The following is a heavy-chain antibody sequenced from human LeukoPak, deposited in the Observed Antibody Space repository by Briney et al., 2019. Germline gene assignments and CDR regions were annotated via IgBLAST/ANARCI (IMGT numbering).Heavy chain of an antibody. D-gene: IGHD3-3*01. V-gene: IGHV3-21*01. J-gene: IGHJ3*02. Sequence: SGGSLRLSCGASGFTFSSYSMNWVRQAPGKGLEWVSSISSSSSYIYYADSVKGRFTISRDNAKNSLYLQMNSLRAEDTAVYYCARDIGPYEWLPKPYDAFDIWGQGTMVTVSS. CDR1: GFTFSSYS. CDR2: ISSSSSYI. CDR3: ARDIGPYEWLPKPYDAFDI.